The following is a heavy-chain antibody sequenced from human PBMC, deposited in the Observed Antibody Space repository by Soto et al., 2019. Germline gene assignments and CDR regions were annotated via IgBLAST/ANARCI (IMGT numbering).Heavy chain of an antibody. D-gene: IGHD1-1*01. Sequence: PVGSLRLSCAASWFTVSSNYMSWVRQAPGKGLEWVSVIYSGGSTYYADSVKGRFTISRDNSKNTLYLQMNSLRAEDTAVYYCARAPRGTRGSFDYWGQGTLVTISS. CDR3: ARAPRGTRGSFDY. CDR2: IYSGGST. V-gene: IGHV3-53*01. J-gene: IGHJ4*02. CDR1: WFTVSSNY.